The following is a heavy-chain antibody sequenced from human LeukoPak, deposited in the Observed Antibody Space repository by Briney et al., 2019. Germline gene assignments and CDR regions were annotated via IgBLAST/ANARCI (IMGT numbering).Heavy chain of an antibody. CDR3: AKDQVRGSGSDY. Sequence: GGSLRLSCAASGFTFSSYGMHWVRQAPGKGLEWVTFIRYDGSDSYYLDSVKGRFTISRDNSKNTLYLQMNSLRAEDTAVYYCAKDQVRGSGSDYWGQGTLVTVSS. J-gene: IGHJ4*02. V-gene: IGHV3-30*02. CDR1: GFTFSSYG. D-gene: IGHD3-10*01. CDR2: IRYDGSDS.